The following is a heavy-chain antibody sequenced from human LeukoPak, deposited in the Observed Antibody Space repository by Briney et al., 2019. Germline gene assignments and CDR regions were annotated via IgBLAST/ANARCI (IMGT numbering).Heavy chain of an antibody. D-gene: IGHD1-20*01. J-gene: IGHJ4*02. CDR3: AKDSLVGGITGTYFDY. CDR1: GFTFSSYS. CDR2: ISSSSSTI. Sequence: PGGSLRLSCAASGFTFSSYSMNWVRQAPGKGLEWVSYISSSSSTIYYADSVKGRFTISRDNAKNSLYLQMNSLRAEDTALYYCAKDSLVGGITGTYFDYWGQGTLVTVSS. V-gene: IGHV3-48*01.